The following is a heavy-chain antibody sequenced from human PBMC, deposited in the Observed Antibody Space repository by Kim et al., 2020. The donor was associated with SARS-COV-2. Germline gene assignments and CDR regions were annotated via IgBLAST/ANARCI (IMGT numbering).Heavy chain of an antibody. D-gene: IGHD2-15*01. J-gene: IGHJ4*02. CDR1: GFTFSSYA. CDR3: ARDFRRGYCSGGSCLFHQFDY. Sequence: GGSLRLSCAASGFTFSSYAMHWVRQAPGKGLEWVAVISYDGSNKYYADSVKGRFTISRDNSKNTLYLQMNSLRAEDTAVYYCARDFRRGYCSGGSCLFHQFDYWGQGTLVTVSS. V-gene: IGHV3-30-3*01. CDR2: ISYDGSNK.